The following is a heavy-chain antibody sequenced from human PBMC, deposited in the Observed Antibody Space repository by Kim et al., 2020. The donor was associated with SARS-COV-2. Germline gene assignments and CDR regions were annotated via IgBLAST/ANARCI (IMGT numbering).Heavy chain of an antibody. Sequence: GKSQFTMSEHNSNSTVYLQMNSLRAEDTAVYYCARGGAQYTGRFQHWGQGTLVTVSS. V-gene: IGHV3-53*01. J-gene: IGHJ1*01. D-gene: IGHD1-1*01. CDR3: ARGGAQYTGRFQH.